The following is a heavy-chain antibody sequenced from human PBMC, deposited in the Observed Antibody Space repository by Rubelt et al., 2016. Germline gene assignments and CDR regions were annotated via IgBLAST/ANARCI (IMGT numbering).Heavy chain of an antibody. D-gene: IGHD5-24*01. CDR1: GGSFSGYY. Sequence: QVQLQQWGAGLLKPSETLSLTCAVYGGSFSGYYWSWIRQPPGKGLEWIGEINPSGSTNYNPSLKIRVTRSVDTSKNQFSLRLSSVTAADTAVYYCARRWRGGYYYYGMDVWGQGTTVTVSS. J-gene: IGHJ6*02. CDR2: INPSGST. CDR3: ARRWRGGYYYYGMDV. V-gene: IGHV4-34*01.